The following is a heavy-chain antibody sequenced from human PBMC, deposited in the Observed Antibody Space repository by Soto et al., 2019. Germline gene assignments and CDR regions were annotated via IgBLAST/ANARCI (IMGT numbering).Heavy chain of an antibody. V-gene: IGHV5-51*01. CDR2: IYPGDSDT. CDR3: ARPVRPVTGTGPGEPAFDI. CDR1: GYRFTNYW. Sequence: GESLKISCTGSGYRFTNYWIGWVRPMPGKGLEWMGIIYPGDSDTRYSPSFQGQVTISADKSISTAYLQWSSLKASDTAMYCCARPVRPVTGTGPGEPAFDIWGQGTMVTVS. J-gene: IGHJ3*02. D-gene: IGHD1-20*01.